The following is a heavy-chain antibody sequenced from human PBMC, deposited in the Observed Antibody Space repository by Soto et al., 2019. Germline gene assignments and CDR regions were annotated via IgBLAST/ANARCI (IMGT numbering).Heavy chain of an antibody. V-gene: IGHV1-46*01. D-gene: IGHD3-22*01. CDR2: INPSGGST. J-gene: IGHJ5*02. CDR1: GHTFTTYY. CDR3: ARGGDSSGYFPFDP. Sequence: QVQPVQSGAEVKKPGASVMVSCKASGHTFTTYYMHWVRQAPGQGLEWMGIINPSGGSTTYAQKFQGRVTMTRDTSTSIVYMELRSLGSEDTAVYYCARGGDSSGYFPFDPWGQGTLVTVSS.